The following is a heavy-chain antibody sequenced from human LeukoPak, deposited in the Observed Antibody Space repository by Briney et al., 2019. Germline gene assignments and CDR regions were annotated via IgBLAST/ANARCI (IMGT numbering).Heavy chain of an antibody. D-gene: IGHD4-23*01. Sequence: SETLSFTCTVSGGSISSYYWSWIRQPPGKGLEWIGYIYYSGSTNYNPSLKSRVTISVDTSKNQFSLKLSSVTAADTAVYYCARGTVVTANDYWGQGTLVTVSS. J-gene: IGHJ4*02. V-gene: IGHV4-59*01. CDR3: ARGTVVTANDY. CDR1: GGSISSYY. CDR2: IYYSGST.